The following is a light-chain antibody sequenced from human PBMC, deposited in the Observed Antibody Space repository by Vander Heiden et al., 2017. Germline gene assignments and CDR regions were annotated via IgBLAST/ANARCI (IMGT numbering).Light chain of an antibody. V-gene: IGLV1-40*01. CDR1: SSNIGAGYD. CDR3: QSYDSSLSGVV. CDR2: GNS. Sequence: QSVLTQPPSVSGAPGQRVTISCTGSSSNIGAGYDVHWYQQLPGTAPKRLIYGNSNRPSRVPDRFSGSKSGTSASLAITGLQAEDEADYYCQSYDSSLSGVVFGGGTKLTVL. J-gene: IGLJ2*01.